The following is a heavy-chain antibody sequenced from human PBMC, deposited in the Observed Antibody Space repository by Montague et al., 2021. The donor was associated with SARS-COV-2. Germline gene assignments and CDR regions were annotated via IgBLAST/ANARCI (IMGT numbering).Heavy chain of an antibody. CDR2: IYHTGST. Sequence: TLSLTCTVSGGSISSGGYYWSWIRQHPRKGLEWIGYIYHTGSTHYNPSLKSRVTISKETSKNHFSLNLSSVTAADSAVYYCASDSGYYDSSGYSYDAFDIWGQGTKVTVSS. J-gene: IGHJ3*02. CDR3: ASDSGYYDSSGYSYDAFDI. D-gene: IGHD3-22*01. V-gene: IGHV4-31*03. CDR1: GGSISSGGYY.